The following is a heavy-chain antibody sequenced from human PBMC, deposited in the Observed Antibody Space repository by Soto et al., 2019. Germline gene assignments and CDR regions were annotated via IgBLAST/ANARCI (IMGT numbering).Heavy chain of an antibody. Sequence: GGSLRLSCAASGFSFSDYSMNWVRQAPGKGLEWVSFIDLSGTTTYYTDSVKGRFTISRDNSKNTLYLQMNSLIAEDTAVYYCASTLRFLEWFRDYYYYGMDVWGQGTTVTVSS. CDR2: IDLSGTTT. CDR1: GFSFSDYS. D-gene: IGHD3-3*01. J-gene: IGHJ6*02. V-gene: IGHV3-23*05. CDR3: ASTLRFLEWFRDYYYYGMDV.